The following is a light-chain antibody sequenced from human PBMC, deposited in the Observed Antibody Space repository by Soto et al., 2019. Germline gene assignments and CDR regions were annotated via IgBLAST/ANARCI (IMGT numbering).Light chain of an antibody. CDR3: SSYTSSDTLV. CDR2: DVV. J-gene: IGLJ1*01. V-gene: IGLV2-14*01. CDR1: SSDVGGYNY. Sequence: QSALTQPASVSGSPGQSITISCTGTSSDVGGYNYVSWYQQHPRKAPKLMIYDVVNRPSGVSNRFSGSKSGNAAALTISGLQAEDEADYYCSSYTSSDTLVFGTGTKVTVL.